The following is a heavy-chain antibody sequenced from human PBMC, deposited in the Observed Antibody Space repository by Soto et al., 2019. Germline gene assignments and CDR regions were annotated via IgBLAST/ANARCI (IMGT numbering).Heavy chain of an antibody. D-gene: IGHD2-2*01. J-gene: IGHJ4*02. CDR1: GYTFTCYA. CDR2: INGGNGDT. Sequence: ASVHVSCMGCGYTFTCYAIHWGSQAPGQKLEWLGWINGGNGDTKYSKNFQGRYTITRETVASTAYMELTSLGSEDTAVYHCARGYCSCTSCQYYFDYWGQGTPVTVSS. CDR3: ARGYCSCTSCQYYFDY. V-gene: IGHV1-3*01.